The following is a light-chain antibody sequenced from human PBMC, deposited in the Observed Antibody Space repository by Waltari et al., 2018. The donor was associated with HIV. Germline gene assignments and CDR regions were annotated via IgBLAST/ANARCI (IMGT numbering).Light chain of an antibody. CDR1: NSTIGNNF. CDR2: RSD. Sequence: SVLTQPPSASRPPGQRVPMSCSGSNSTIGNNFLSWFQQVPGRAPKLVIYRSDQRPSGVPDRFSAAKSGSSASLAITGRQSDDEAVYYCGSWDDTLSQWVFGGGTRLTV. J-gene: IGLJ3*02. CDR3: GSWDDTLSQWV. V-gene: IGLV1-47*01.